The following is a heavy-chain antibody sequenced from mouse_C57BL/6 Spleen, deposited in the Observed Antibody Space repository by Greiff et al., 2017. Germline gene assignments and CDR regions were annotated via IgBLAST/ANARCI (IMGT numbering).Heavy chain of an antibody. V-gene: IGHV1-18*01. CDR3: ARGDSSGFAWFAY. D-gene: IGHD3-2*02. Sequence: VQLQLSGPELVKPGASVKIPCKASGYTFTDYNMDWVKQSHGKSLEWIGDINPNNGGTIYNQKFKGKATLTVDKSSSSAYMELRSLTSEDTADYYCARGDSSGFAWFAYWGQGTLVTVSA. J-gene: IGHJ3*01. CDR2: INPNNGGT. CDR1: GYTFTDYN.